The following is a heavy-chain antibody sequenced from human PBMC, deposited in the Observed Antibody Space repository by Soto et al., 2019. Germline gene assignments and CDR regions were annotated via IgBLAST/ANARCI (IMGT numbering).Heavy chain of an antibody. V-gene: IGHV4-34*01. CDR2: INHSGST. CDR1: GGSFSGYY. CDR3: ARGFGYDYGSGSYSPLAFDI. Sequence: NPSETLSLTCAVYGGSFSGYYWSWIRQPPGKGLEWIGEINHSGSTNYNPSLKSRVTISVDTSKNQFSLKLSSVTAADTAVYYCARGFGYDYGSGSYSPLAFDIWGQGTMVTVSS. J-gene: IGHJ3*02. D-gene: IGHD3-10*01.